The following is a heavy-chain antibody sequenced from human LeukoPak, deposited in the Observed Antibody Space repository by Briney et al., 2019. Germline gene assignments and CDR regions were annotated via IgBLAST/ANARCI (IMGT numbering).Heavy chain of an antibody. D-gene: IGHD2-15*01. J-gene: IGHJ6*03. V-gene: IGHV3-21*01. CDR1: GFTFSNYS. CDR3: ARAQRVVVATTYYYYYYMDV. Sequence: GGSLRLSCAASGFTFSNYSMNWVRQAPGKGLEWVSSISSSSSYISYADSVKGRSTISRDNAKNSLYLQMSSLRAEDTAVYYCARAQRVVVATTYYYYYYMDVWGKGTTVTVSS. CDR2: ISSSSSYI.